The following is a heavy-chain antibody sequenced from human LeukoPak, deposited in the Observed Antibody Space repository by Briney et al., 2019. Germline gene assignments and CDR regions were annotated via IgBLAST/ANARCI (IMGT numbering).Heavy chain of an antibody. CDR2: INYSGGA. J-gene: IGHJ4*02. D-gene: IGHD6-13*01. Sequence: PSEALSLTCAVYGGSFSGYYWSWIRQPPVKGLEWIGEINYSGGAYYSPSLKSRVTISVDTSKNQFSLKLSSVTAADTAVYYCAGGRKRSWQQPTEGTYWGPGTLVSVSS. CDR3: AGGRKRSWQQPTEGTY. CDR1: GGSFSGYY. V-gene: IGHV4-34*01.